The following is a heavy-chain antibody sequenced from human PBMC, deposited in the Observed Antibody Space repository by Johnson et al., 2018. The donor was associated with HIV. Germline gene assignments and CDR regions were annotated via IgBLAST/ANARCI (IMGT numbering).Heavy chain of an antibody. Sequence: VQLVESGGGLVKPGGSLRLSCAASGFTFSSYAMSWVRQAPGKGLEWVANINQDGSEKYYVDSVKGRFTISRDNAKNSLYLQMNSLRAEDTAVYYCAAGDDFDIWGQGTVVTVSS. CDR2: INQDGSEK. CDR3: AAGDDFDI. CDR1: GFTFSSYA. J-gene: IGHJ3*02. V-gene: IGHV3-7*03.